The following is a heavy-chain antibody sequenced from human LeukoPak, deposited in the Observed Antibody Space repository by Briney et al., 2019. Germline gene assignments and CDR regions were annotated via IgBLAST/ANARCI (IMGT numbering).Heavy chain of an antibody. D-gene: IGHD1-26*01. CDR3: ATHLLVGATYAFDI. V-gene: IGHV4-39*01. J-gene: IGHJ3*02. CDR1: GGSISSSSYY. Sequence: SETLSLTCTVSGGSISSSSYYWGWIRQPPGKGLEWIGSIYYSGSTYYNPSLKSRVTISVDTSKNQFSLKLSSVTAADTAVYYCATHLLVGATYAFDIWGQGTMVTVSS. CDR2: IYYSGST.